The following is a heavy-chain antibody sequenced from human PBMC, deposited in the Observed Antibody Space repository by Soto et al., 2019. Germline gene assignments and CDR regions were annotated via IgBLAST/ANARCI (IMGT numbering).Heavy chain of an antibody. J-gene: IGHJ3*02. D-gene: IGHD5-18*01. V-gene: IGHV3-7*03. Sequence: EVQLVESGGGLVQPGGSLRLSCAASGFTFSSYWMSWVRQAPGKGLEWVANIKQDGSEKYYVDSVKGRFTISRDNAKNSLYLQMNSLRAEDMAVYYCARVQGYSYVNDAFDIWGQGTMVTVSS. CDR3: ARVQGYSYVNDAFDI. CDR1: GFTFSSYW. CDR2: IKQDGSEK.